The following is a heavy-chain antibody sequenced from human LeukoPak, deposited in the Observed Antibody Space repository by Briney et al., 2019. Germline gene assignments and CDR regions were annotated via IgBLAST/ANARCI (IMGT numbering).Heavy chain of an antibody. CDR1: GGTFSSYA. D-gene: IGHD3-22*01. Sequence: ASVEVSCKASGGTFSSYAISWVRQAPGQGLEWMGRIIPIFGTANYAQKFQGRVTITTDESTSTAYMELSSLRSEDTAVYYCARGAVVVMGFDYWGQGTLVTVSS. CDR2: IIPIFGTA. V-gene: IGHV1-69*05. J-gene: IGHJ4*02. CDR3: ARGAVVVMGFDY.